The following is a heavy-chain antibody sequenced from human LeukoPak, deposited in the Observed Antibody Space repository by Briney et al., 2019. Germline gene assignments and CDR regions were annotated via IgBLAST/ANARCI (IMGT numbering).Heavy chain of an antibody. CDR2: TYTRGNS. V-gene: IGHV3-53*01. CDR3: ARGGRGSAAVVAPRSFDI. Sequence: GGSLRLSCAASGFDVSSPHMVWVRQAPGRGLEWVSVTYTRGNSYYTDSVKGRFIISRDTSKNTMDLQMNSLRPEDSALYFCARGGRGSAAVVAPRSFDIWGQGTMVAVSS. D-gene: IGHD3-22*01. J-gene: IGHJ3*02. CDR1: GFDVSSPH.